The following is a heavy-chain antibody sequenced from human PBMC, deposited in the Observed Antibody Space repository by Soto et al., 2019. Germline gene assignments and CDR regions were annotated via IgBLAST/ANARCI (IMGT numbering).Heavy chain of an antibody. CDR2: IKSKTDGGTT. V-gene: IGHV3-15*01. J-gene: IGHJ3*02. CDR1: GFTFSEHY. Sequence: GGSLRLSCATFGFTFSEHYMDWVRQAPGKGLEWVGRIKSKTDGGTTDYAAPVKGRFTISRDDSKNTLYLQMNSLKTEDTAVYYCTTDPDYDYILWSYRSVSDVFDIWGQGTMVTGSS. D-gene: IGHD3-16*02. CDR3: TTDPDYDYILWSYRSVSDVFDI.